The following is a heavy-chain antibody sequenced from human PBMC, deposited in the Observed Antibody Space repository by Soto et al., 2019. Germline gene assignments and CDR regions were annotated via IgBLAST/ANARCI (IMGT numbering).Heavy chain of an antibody. CDR3: ARAVVYYYYGMDV. CDR2: ISHDGSNK. J-gene: IGHJ6*02. V-gene: IGHV3-30*03. CDR1: GFTFSSYA. Sequence: QVQLVESGGGVVQLGGSLRLSFAAPGFTFSSYAMPWVRQAPGKGLEWVAVISHDGSNKYYADSVKGRFTISRDNSKNTLYLQMNSLRAEDTAVYYCARAVVYYYYGMDVWGQGTTVTVSS. D-gene: IGHD6-19*01.